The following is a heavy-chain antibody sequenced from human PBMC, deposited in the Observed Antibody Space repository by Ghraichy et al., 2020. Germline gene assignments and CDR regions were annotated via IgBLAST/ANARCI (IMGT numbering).Heavy chain of an antibody. V-gene: IGHV3-21*01. Sequence: GGSLRLSCAASGFTFSSYSMNWVRQAPGKGLEWVSSISSSSSYIYYADSVKGRFTISRDNAKNSLYLQMNSLRAEDTAVYYCAANGWARISNWFDPWGQGTLVTVSS. CDR3: AANGWARISNWFDP. CDR1: GFTFSSYS. CDR2: ISSSSSYI. J-gene: IGHJ5*02. D-gene: IGHD5-24*01.